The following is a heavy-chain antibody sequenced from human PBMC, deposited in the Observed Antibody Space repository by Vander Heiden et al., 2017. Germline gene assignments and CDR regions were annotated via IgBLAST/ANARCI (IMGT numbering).Heavy chain of an antibody. J-gene: IGHJ6*02. CDR2: IYWNEEK. V-gene: IGHV2-5*01. Sequence: QITLKESGPTLVKPTQTLTLTCTFSGFSLSTSGVGVGWIRQPPGKALEWLALIYWNEEKRYSPSLKSRLTITKDTSKNQVVLTMTNMDPVDTATYYCARYYYYGMDVWGQGTTVTVSS. CDR1: GFSLSTSGVG. CDR3: ARYYYYGMDV.